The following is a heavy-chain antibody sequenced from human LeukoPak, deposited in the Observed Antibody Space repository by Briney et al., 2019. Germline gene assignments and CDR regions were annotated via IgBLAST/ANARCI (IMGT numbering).Heavy chain of an antibody. V-gene: IGHV4-30-4*07. CDR1: GGSISSGGYS. J-gene: IGHJ3*02. D-gene: IGHD1-26*01. CDR2: IYYSGST. CDR3: ARSGSGSYIPGQMDAFDI. Sequence: SETLSLTCAVSGGSISSGGYSWSWIRQPPGKGLEWIGYIYYSGSTYYNPSLKSRVTISVDTSKNQFSLKLSSVTAADTAVYYCARSGSGSYIPGQMDAFDIWGQGTMVTVSS.